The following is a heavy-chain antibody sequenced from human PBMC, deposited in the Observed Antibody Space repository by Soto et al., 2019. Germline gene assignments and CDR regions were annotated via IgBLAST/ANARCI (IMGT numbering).Heavy chain of an antibody. Sequence: QVQLVQSGAEVKKPGSSVKVSCKASGGTFNTYTISWVRQVPGQGLEWMGGIMPLYAKPTYAQPFLGRLTIAADEHTSTVYMELSSLRAEDPALYYCASLNKWSSRDGRIDVRGRGTVVSVAS. J-gene: IGHJ6*02. D-gene: IGHD1-26*01. CDR1: GGTFNTYT. CDR3: ASLNKWSSRDGRIDV. CDR2: IMPLYAKP. V-gene: IGHV1-69*01.